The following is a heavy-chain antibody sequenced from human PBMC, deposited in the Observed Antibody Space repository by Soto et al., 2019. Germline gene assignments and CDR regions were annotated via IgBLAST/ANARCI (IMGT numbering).Heavy chain of an antibody. V-gene: IGHV4-34*01. D-gene: IGHD2-2*01. Sequence: SETMSLTSAVDGGYFRGYYWRWISQTPGKGLEWIGEINHSGSTNYNPSLKSRVTISVDTSKNQFSLKLSSVTAADTAVYYCARDRATYCSSTSCPFDYWGQGTLVTVSS. CDR2: INHSGST. CDR3: ARDRATYCSSTSCPFDY. J-gene: IGHJ4*02. CDR1: GGYFRGYY.